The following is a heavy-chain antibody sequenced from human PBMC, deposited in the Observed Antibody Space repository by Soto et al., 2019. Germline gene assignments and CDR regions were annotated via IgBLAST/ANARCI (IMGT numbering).Heavy chain of an antibody. CDR3: AKDTATTLDDAFDI. CDR1: GFTFDDYA. CDR2: ISWNSGSI. Sequence: TGGSLRLSWAASGFTFDDYAMHWVRQAPGKGLEWVSGISWNSGSIGYADSVKGRFTISRDNAKNSLYLQMNSLRAEDTALYYCAKDTATTLDDAFDIWGQGTMVTVSS. V-gene: IGHV3-9*01. J-gene: IGHJ3*02. D-gene: IGHD1-26*01.